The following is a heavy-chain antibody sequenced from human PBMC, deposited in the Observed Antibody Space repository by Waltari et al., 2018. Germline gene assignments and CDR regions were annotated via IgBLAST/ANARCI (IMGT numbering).Heavy chain of an antibody. CDR3: AKAFRGYSGSYFDI. J-gene: IGHJ4*02. CDR1: GFSFGVFS. Sequence: QLLESGGGLVQPGGSRRPPCAAYGFSFGVFSMHWVRQAPGKGLEWVSGLSGSGATTYYADSVRGRFTVSRDNSRNTVDLQMNSLRAEDTAVYYCAKAFRGYSGSYFDIWGRGTLVAVS. V-gene: IGHV3-23*01. D-gene: IGHD5-12*01. CDR2: LSGSGATT.